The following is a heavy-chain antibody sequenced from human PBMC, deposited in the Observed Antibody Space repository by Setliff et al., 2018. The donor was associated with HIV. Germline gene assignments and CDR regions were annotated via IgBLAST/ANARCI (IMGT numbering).Heavy chain of an antibody. D-gene: IGHD3-16*01. CDR3: ARSGGIGNYHWDV. J-gene: IGHJ6*03. CDR2: ISYGSTYI. V-gene: IGHV3-21*01. Sequence: GESLKISCAASGFTFSSYCMDWFRQAPGKGLEWVSSISYGSTYIYQSDSVRGRFTISRDDAKKSLYLQMNSLGAEDTAVYYCARSGGIGNYHWDVWGKGTTVTVSS. CDR1: GFTFSSYC.